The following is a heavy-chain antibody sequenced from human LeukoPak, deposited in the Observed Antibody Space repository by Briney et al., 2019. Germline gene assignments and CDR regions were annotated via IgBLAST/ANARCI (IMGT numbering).Heavy chain of an antibody. CDR3: ASLRFLEQSFGFDP. V-gene: IGHV3-48*04. J-gene: IGHJ5*02. CDR2: ISSSSSTI. CDR1: GFTFSSYS. D-gene: IGHD3-3*01. Sequence: PGGSLRLSCAASGFTFSSYSMNWVRQAPGKGLEWVSYISSSSSTIYYADSVKGRFTISRDNAKNSLYLQMNSLRAEDTAVYYCASLRFLEQSFGFDPWGQGTLITVSS.